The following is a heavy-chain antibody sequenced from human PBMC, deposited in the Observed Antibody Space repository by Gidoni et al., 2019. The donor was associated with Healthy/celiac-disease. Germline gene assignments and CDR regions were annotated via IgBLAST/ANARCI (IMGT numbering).Heavy chain of an antibody. D-gene: IGHD1-26*01. CDR3: ATEELGKSFAY. Sequence: QVQLQQWGAGLLRPSETLSLTCAVYGGSFSGYYWSWIRQPPGKGLEWIGVINHSGSTNYNTSLKSRVTISVDTSKNQFSLKLSSVTAADTAVYYCATEELGKSFAYWGQGTLVTVSS. CDR1: GGSFSGYY. V-gene: IGHV4-34*01. CDR2: INHSGST. J-gene: IGHJ4*02.